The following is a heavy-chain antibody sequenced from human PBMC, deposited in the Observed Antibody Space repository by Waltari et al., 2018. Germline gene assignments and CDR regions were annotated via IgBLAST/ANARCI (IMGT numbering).Heavy chain of an antibody. CDR3: ARRPYDILTGGFDS. J-gene: IGHJ4*02. Sequence: QLQLQESGPGLVKPSETLSLSCTVAGASISSKSYYWGWIRQPPGKGLEWIGSLYYGGGNYTPSLQSRVTISADTSKNRLSLKLTSVTATDTAVYYCARRPYDILTGGFDSWGQGTLVTVSS. CDR1: GASISSKSYY. CDR2: LYYGGG. D-gene: IGHD3-9*01. V-gene: IGHV4-39*02.